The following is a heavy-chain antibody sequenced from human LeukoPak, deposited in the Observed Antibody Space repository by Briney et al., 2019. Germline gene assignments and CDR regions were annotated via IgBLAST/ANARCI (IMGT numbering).Heavy chain of an antibody. CDR2: IYTSGTT. D-gene: IGHD3-3*01. CDR3: ARGLYYDFWSGYSGEGYFDY. CDR1: GGSISSGIYY. Sequence: PSETLSLTCTVSGGSISSGIYYWSWIRQPAGKGLEWIGRIYTSGTTNYNPSLKSRVTISLDTSKNQFSLKLSSVTAADTAVYYCARGLYYDFWSGYSGEGYFDYWGQGTLVTVSS. J-gene: IGHJ4*02. V-gene: IGHV4-61*02.